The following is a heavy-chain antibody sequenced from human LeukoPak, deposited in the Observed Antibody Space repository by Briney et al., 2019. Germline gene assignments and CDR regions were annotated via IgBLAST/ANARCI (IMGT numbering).Heavy chain of an antibody. Sequence: GGSLRLSCAASGFTFSSYAMSWVRQAPGKGLEWVSAISGSGGSTYYADSVKGRFTISRDNAKNSLYLQMNSLRDEDTAVYYCAGQGPLSNYYYYGMDVWGQGTTVTVSS. D-gene: IGHD2/OR15-2a*01. CDR1: GFTFSSYA. V-gene: IGHV3-23*01. J-gene: IGHJ6*02. CDR3: AGQGPLSNYYYYGMDV. CDR2: ISGSGGST.